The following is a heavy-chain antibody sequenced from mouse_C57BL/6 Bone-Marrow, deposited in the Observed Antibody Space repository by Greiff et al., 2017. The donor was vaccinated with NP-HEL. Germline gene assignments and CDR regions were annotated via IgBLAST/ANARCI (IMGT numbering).Heavy chain of an antibody. CDR3: ARRGLFITTVVDWYFDV. V-gene: IGHV5-17*01. J-gene: IGHJ1*03. CDR2: ISSGSSTI. CDR1: GFTFSDYG. D-gene: IGHD1-1*01. Sequence: EVHLVESGGGLVKPGGSLKLSCAASGFTFSDYGMHWVRQAPEKGLEWVAYISSGSSTIYYADTVKGRFTISRDNAKNTLFLQMTSLRSEDTAMYYCARRGLFITTVVDWYFDVWGTGTTVTVSS.